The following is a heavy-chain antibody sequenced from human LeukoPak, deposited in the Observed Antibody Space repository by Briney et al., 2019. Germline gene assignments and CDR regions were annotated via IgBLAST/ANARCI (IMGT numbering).Heavy chain of an antibody. V-gene: IGHV1-18*01. CDR2: INADSGDT. D-gene: IGHD7-27*01. CDR3: ARVPLPVGTMDP. CDR1: GYRFTSFG. J-gene: IGHJ5*02. Sequence: ASVKVSCKASGYRFTSFGITWVRQAPGQGLEWMGWINADSGDTDYAQKFQGRVTMTTDTATSTAYMELRSLRSDDTAVYYCARVPLPVGTMDPWGQGTLVTASS.